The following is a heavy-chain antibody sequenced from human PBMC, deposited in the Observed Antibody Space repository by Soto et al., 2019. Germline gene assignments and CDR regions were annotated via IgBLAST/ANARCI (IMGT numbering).Heavy chain of an antibody. CDR2: IKQDGSEK. CDR1: GFTFSSHW. D-gene: IGHD3-10*01. V-gene: IGHV3-7*01. Sequence: PGRSLRLSCAASGFTFSSHWMSWVRQAPGKGLEWVANIKQDGSEKYYVDSVKGRFTISRDNAKNSLYLQMNSLRAEDTAVYYCARATSGGFDIWGQGTMVTVSS. CDR3: ARATSGGFDI. J-gene: IGHJ3*02.